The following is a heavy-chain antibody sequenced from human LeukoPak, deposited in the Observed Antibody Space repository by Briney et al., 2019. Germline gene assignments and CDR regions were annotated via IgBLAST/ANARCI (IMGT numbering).Heavy chain of an antibody. Sequence: SETLSLTCTVSGGSMSSYYWSWIRQPPGKGLEWIGYIYYSGSTKYNPSLKSRITISVDTSKNQFSLKLSSVTAADTAVYYCARSTGYYAPFDPWGQGTLVTVSS. J-gene: IGHJ5*02. V-gene: IGHV4-59*08. CDR1: GGSMSSYY. CDR3: ARSTGYYAPFDP. CDR2: IYYSGST. D-gene: IGHD3-9*01.